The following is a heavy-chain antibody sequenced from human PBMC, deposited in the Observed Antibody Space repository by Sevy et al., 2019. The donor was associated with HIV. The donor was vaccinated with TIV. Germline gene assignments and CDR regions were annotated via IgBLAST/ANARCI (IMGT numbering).Heavy chain of an antibody. CDR2: INHSGST. CDR1: GGSFRGYY. J-gene: IGHJ4*02. D-gene: IGHD2-15*01. CDR3: ARGGSCSGGTCYWRSYDY. V-gene: IGHV4-34*01. Sequence: SETLSLTCAVYGGSFRGYYWTWIRQPPGRGLEWIGEINHSGSTNYSPSLKSRVTMSVDTSKNQFSLNLSSVTAADTAVYYCARGGSCSGGTCYWRSYDYWGQGTLVTVSS.